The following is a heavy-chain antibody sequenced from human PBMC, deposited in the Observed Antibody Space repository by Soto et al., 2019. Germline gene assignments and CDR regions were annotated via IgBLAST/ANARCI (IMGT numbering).Heavy chain of an antibody. CDR2: ISGSGGST. Sequence: GWSLRLACAASGFTFISYAVSWVRHAPGKGLEWVSAISGSGGSTYYADSVKGRFTISRDNSKNTLYLQMNSLRAEDTAVYYCAKPLITGTISSAFDIWGQGTMVTVSS. V-gene: IGHV3-23*01. CDR3: AKPLITGTISSAFDI. CDR1: GFTFISYA. D-gene: IGHD1-20*01. J-gene: IGHJ3*02.